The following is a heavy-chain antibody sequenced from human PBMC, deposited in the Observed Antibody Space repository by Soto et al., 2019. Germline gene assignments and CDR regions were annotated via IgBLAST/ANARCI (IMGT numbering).Heavy chain of an antibody. J-gene: IGHJ4*02. CDR1: GYTLTSYD. CDR2: SSTYSSRT. D-gene: IGHD6-6*01. Sequence: GASVKVSCKASGYTLTSYDISWVRQAPGQGLEWMGWSSTYSSRTNFAQKFRGRVTVTTDTSTSTVYMELRTLTSDDTAVYYYVRGPISSATAFDYWGRGNLVTVSS. CDR3: VRGPISSATAFDY. V-gene: IGHV1-18*01.